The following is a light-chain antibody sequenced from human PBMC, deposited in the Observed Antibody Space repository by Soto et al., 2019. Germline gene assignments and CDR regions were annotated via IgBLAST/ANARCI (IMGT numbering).Light chain of an antibody. CDR1: VLAKKY. CDR3: ATWDGSLPGEV. Sequence: SYELTQPSSVSVSPGQTARITCSGDVLAKKYARWFQQKPGQAPVLLIYNDSERPSGIPERFSGSTSGSTVTLTISGAQVEDEADYYCATWDGSLPGEVFGGGTKLTVL. J-gene: IGLJ2*01. CDR2: NDS. V-gene: IGLV3-27*01.